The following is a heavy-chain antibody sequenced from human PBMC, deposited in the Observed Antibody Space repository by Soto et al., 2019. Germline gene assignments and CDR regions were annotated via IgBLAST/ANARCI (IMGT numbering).Heavy chain of an antibody. CDR3: AIRITIFGVVNPYYYYGMDV. D-gene: IGHD3-3*01. CDR1: GYTLTELS. J-gene: IGHJ6*02. CDR2: FDPEDGET. Sequence: ASVKVSCKVSGYTLTELSMHWVRQAPGKGLEWMGGFDPEDGETIYAQKFQGRVTMTEDTSTDTAYMELNILRSEDTAVYYCAIRITIFGVVNPYYYYGMDVWGQGTTVTVSS. V-gene: IGHV1-24*01.